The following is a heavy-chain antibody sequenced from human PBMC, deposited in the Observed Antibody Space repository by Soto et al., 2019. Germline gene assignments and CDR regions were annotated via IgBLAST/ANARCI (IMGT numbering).Heavy chain of an antibody. D-gene: IGHD4-17*01. J-gene: IGHJ3*01. CDR2: IYYSGST. CDR1: GGSISSYY. V-gene: IGHV4-59*01. Sequence: SETLSLTCIVSGGSISSYYWNWIRQPPGKGLEWIGYIYYSGSTHYNPSLKGRVTISVDTSKNQFSLKLSSLTAADTAVYYCAREPDYGGNAAFDFWGQGTMVTVSS. CDR3: AREPDYGGNAAFDF.